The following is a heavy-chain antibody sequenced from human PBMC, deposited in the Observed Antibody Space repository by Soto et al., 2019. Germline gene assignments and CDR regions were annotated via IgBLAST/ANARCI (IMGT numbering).Heavy chain of an antibody. J-gene: IGHJ4*02. CDR2: IYSGDTT. Sequence: PGGSLRLSCAASGFAVASNHMSWLRQAPGKGLEWVSVIYSGDTTYYADSVKGRFTISRDNSKNTLNLQMNSLRADDTAVYYCARETVAGADYWGQGTLVTVSS. V-gene: IGHV3-53*01. CDR3: ARETVAGADY. D-gene: IGHD6-19*01. CDR1: GFAVASNH.